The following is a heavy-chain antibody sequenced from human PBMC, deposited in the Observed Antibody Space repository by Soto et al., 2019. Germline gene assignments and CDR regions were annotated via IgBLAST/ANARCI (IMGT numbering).Heavy chain of an antibody. CDR1: GGTFSSYA. CDR2: IIPIFGTA. CDR3: AVYYYGSGSYLPYGMDV. V-gene: IGHV1-69*12. D-gene: IGHD3-10*01. Sequence: QVQLVQSGAEVKKPGSSVKVSCKASGGTFSSYAISWVRQAPGQGLEWMGGIIPIFGTANYAQKFQGRVTITADESTSTAYMELSSLRSEDTAVYYCAVYYYGSGSYLPYGMDVWGQGTTVTVSS. J-gene: IGHJ6*02.